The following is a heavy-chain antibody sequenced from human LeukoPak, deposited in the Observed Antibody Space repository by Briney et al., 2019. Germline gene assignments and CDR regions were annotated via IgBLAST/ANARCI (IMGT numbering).Heavy chain of an antibody. V-gene: IGHV4-4*07. CDR3: ARVSIAAAALDY. D-gene: IGHD6-13*01. CDR1: VGSISSYY. J-gene: IGHJ4*02. Sequence: SETLSLTCTVSVGSISSYYSSWIRQPAGKGLEWIWRVYTSVSTNYNPSLKSRVTISVDKSKHQSCLKLSSVTAADTARHYCARVSIAAAALDYWGQGTLVTVSS. CDR2: VYTSVST.